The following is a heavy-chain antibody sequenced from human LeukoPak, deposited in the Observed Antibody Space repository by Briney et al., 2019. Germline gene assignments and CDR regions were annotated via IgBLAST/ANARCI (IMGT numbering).Heavy chain of an antibody. Sequence: SETLSLTCTVSAGSISSYYWSWIRQPAGKGLEWIGRIYNSGSTNYNPSLKSRVTMSVDTSKNQFSLELSSVTAADTAVYDCAREEVGYVVVPAATGYYYFYMHVWAKGTTVTVSS. D-gene: IGHD2-2*01. J-gene: IGHJ6*03. CDR1: AGSISSYY. CDR3: AREEVGYVVVPAATGYYYFYMHV. V-gene: IGHV4-4*07. CDR2: IYNSGST.